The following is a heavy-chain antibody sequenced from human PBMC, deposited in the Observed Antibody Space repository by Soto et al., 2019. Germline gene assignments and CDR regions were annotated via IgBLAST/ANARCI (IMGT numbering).Heavy chain of an antibody. CDR3: AHTRGYFDY. J-gene: IGHJ4*02. Sequence: QITLKESGPTLVKPTQTLTVTCTFSGFSLSTSGVGVGWFRQPPVKALEWLALISWNDEKTYSPSLKTTLTITKHTSKHRWVLTITNMAPVDTATYYCAHTRGYFDYWGQGTLVTVSS. V-gene: IGHV2-5*01. CDR2: ISWNDEK. CDR1: GFSLSTSGVG. D-gene: IGHD3-10*01.